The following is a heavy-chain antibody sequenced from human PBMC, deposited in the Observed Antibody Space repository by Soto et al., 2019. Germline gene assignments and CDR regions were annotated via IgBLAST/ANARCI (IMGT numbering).Heavy chain of an antibody. V-gene: IGHV1-24*01. D-gene: IGHD3-3*01. CDR3: ATAIRITIFGVNSILDV. CDR1: GYTLTEFP. J-gene: IGHJ6*03. CDR2: FDPEDGET. Sequence: GASVTVSYQVSGYTLTEFPMHWLRHAPGKGPEWMGGFDPEDGETIYAQKFQGRVTMTEDTSTDTAYMELSSLRSEDTAVYYCATAIRITIFGVNSILDVWGKGTTVTVSS.